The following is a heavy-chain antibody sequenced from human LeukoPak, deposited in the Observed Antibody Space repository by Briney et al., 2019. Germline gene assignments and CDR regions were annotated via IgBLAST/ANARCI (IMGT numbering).Heavy chain of an antibody. J-gene: IGHJ4*02. CDR1: GGSFSGYY. CDR3: ARSGSSYFDY. V-gene: IGHV4-34*01. Sequence: SETLSLTCAVYGGSFSGYYWSWIRQPPGKGLEWIGSIYYSGSTYYNPSLKSRVTISVDTSKNQFSLKLSSVTAADTAVYYCARSGSSYFDYWGQGTLVTVSS. CDR2: IYYSGST. D-gene: IGHD6-13*01.